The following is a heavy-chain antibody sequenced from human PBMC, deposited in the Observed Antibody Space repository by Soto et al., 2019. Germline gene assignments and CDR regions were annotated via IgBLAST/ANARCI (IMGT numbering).Heavy chain of an antibody. V-gene: IGHV5-51*07. CDR3: ASHGEDGRSQLRLNCFEP. CDR1: GYLFPDYW. CDR2: IYHGDSDT. J-gene: IGHJ5*02. D-gene: IGHD2-21*01. Sequence: GESLKLVCKGLGYLFPDYWIDWLHQMRGKGLEYMGLIYHGDSDTRYSPSFQCKVTISAKKSISTAYLQWNSLEASDTAMYYCASHGEDGRSQLRLNCFEPWDQGSMITFAS.